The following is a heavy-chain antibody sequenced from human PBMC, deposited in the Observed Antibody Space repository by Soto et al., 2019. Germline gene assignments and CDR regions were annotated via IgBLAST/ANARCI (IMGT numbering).Heavy chain of an antibody. J-gene: IGHJ4*02. CDR3: AKDTHPPITMIVVPRSPPDY. V-gene: IGHV3-23*01. CDR2: ISGSGGST. Sequence: PGGSLRLSCAASGFTFSSYAMSWVRQAPGKGLEWVSAISGSGGSTYYADSVKGRFTISRDNSKNTLYLQMNSLRAEDTAVYYCAKDTHPPITMIVVPRSPPDYWGQATLVTVSS. D-gene: IGHD3-22*01. CDR1: GFTFSSYA.